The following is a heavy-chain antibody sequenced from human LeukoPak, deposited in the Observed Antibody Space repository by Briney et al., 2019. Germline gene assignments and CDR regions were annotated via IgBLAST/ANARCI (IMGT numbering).Heavy chain of an antibody. CDR3: VRDRPNYHESNGHYYNRDGHH. V-gene: IGHV3-23*01. D-gene: IGHD3-22*01. J-gene: IGHJ5*02. CDR2: MCGSAGCT. Sequence: GGSLRLSCAASGFTFNIYAMSWVRLAPGKGLQWVASMCGSAGCTFYSDSVKGRFTISRDNSKNTLYLQMNSLRAEDTAIYYCVRDRPNYHESNGHYYNRDGHHWGQGTLVTVSS. CDR1: GFTFNIYA.